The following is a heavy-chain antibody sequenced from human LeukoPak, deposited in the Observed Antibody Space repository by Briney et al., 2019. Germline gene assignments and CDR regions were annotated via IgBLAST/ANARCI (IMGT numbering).Heavy chain of an antibody. Sequence: ASVKVSCKASGYTFTSHYMYWVRQAPGQGLEWMGVINPSGGSTTYAQKFQGRVTLTGDTSTRTVYMELRSLRSDDTAVYYCARQGGYSSAIGMGYWGQGTLVTVSS. CDR1: GYTFTSHY. V-gene: IGHV1-46*01. D-gene: IGHD6-19*01. J-gene: IGHJ4*02. CDR3: ARQGGYSSAIGMGY. CDR2: INPSGGST.